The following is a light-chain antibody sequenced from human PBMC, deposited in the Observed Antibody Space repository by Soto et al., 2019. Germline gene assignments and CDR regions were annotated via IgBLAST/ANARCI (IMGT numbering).Light chain of an antibody. CDR3: QQYNDYSWT. Sequence: DIQMTQSPSTLSASVGDRVTITCRASQSISSWLAWYQQKPGKALKLLIYDASNLHPGVPSRFRGSGSGTEFSFNITSLQPEDVAIYYCQQYNDYSWTFGQGTKVDIK. CDR2: DAS. J-gene: IGKJ1*01. CDR1: QSISSW. V-gene: IGKV1-5*01.